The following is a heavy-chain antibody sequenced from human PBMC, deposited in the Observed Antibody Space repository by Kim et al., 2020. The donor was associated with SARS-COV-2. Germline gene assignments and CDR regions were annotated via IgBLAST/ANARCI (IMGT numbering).Heavy chain of an antibody. CDR1: GYTFTSYA. V-gene: IGHV7-4-1*02. CDR3: ARGSTGAMWGLHVSGGY. D-gene: IGHD1-26*01. Sequence: ASVKVSCKASGYTFTSYAMNWVRQAPGQGLEWMGWINTNTGNPTYAQGFTGRFVFSLDTSVSTAYLQISSLKAEDTAVYYCARGSTGAMWGLHVSGGYWGQGTLVTVSS. J-gene: IGHJ4*02. CDR2: INTNTGNP.